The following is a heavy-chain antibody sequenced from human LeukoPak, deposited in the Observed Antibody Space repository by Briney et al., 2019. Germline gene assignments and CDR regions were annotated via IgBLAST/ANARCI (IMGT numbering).Heavy chain of an antibody. J-gene: IGHJ4*02. CDR3: ARDCGGDCYGFGY. V-gene: IGHV4-4*09. CDR1: GGSISSYY. CDR2: IYTSGST. D-gene: IGHD2-21*02. Sequence: SETLSLTCTVSGGSISSYYWSWIRQPPGKGLEWIGYIYTSGSTNYNPSLKSRVTISVDTSKNQFSLKLSSVTAADTAVYCCARDCGGDCYGFGYWGQGTLVTVSS.